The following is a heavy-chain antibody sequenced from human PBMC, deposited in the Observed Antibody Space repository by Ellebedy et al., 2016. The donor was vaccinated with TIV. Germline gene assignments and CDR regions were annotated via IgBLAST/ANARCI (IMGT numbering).Heavy chain of an antibody. J-gene: IGHJ5*02. CDR3: AVGATTP. CDR2: INPNSGGT. CDR1: GSTFSGYY. Sequence: ASVKVSXXASGSTFSGYYVHWVRQAPGQGLEWMGWINPNSGGTTYAQKFQGRVNLTRDTSITTAYMELSRLRSNDSAVYYCAVGATTPWGQGTLITVYS. V-gene: IGHV1-2*02. D-gene: IGHD1-26*01.